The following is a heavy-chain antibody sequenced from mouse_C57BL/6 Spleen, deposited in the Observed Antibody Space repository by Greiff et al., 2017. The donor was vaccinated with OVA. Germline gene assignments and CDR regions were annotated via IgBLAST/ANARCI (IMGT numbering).Heavy chain of an antibody. CDR1: GFTFSDYG. CDR3: ARRVYYYGSSAMDY. Sequence: EVMLVESGGGLVKPGGSLKLSCAASGFTFSDYGMHWVRQAPEKGLEWVAYISSGSSTIYYADTVKGRFTISRDNAKNTLFLQMTSLRSEDTAMYYWARRVYYYGSSAMDYWGQGTSVTVSS. V-gene: IGHV5-17*01. D-gene: IGHD1-1*01. CDR2: ISSGSSTI. J-gene: IGHJ4*01.